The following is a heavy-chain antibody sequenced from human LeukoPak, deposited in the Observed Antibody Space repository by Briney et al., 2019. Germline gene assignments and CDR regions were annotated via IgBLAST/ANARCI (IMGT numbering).Heavy chain of an antibody. D-gene: IGHD1-14*01. V-gene: IGHV4-31*03. J-gene: IGHJ5*02. Sequence: SETLSLTCTVSGGSINSGGYYWSWIRQHPGKGLEWIGYISNSGSTNYNPSLKSRVTISVDTSKNQFSLKLSSVTAADTAVYYCAITRRRFNWFDPWGQGTLVTVSS. CDR2: ISNSGST. CDR3: AITRRRFNWFDP. CDR1: GGSINSGGYY.